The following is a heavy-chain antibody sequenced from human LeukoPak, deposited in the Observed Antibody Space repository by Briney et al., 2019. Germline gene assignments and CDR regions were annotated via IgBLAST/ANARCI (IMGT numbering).Heavy chain of an antibody. V-gene: IGHV3-21*01. CDR1: GFTSSSYS. J-gene: IGHJ4*02. Sequence: PGGSLRLSCAASGFTSSSYSMNWVRQAPGKGLEWVSSISSSSSYIYYADSVKGRFTISRDNAKNSLYLQMNSLRAEDTAVYYCARDRLSSWYSRYFDYWGQGTLVTVSS. CDR3: ARDRLSSWYSRYFDY. D-gene: IGHD6-13*01. CDR2: ISSSSSYI.